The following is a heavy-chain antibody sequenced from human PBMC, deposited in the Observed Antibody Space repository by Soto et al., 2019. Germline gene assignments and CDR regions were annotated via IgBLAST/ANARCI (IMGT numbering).Heavy chain of an antibody. Sequence: ASVKVSCKASGGTFSTSSFVWVRQGPGQGLEWMGGIIPIFTRTNFAQKFQGRATFSADESTRTTYMELRSLTSEDTAIYYCARDVVRSTAGDSWGQGTLVTVSS. J-gene: IGHJ4*02. V-gene: IGHV1-69*13. CDR2: IIPIFTRT. D-gene: IGHD2-15*01. CDR3: ARDVVRSTAGDS. CDR1: GGTFSTSS.